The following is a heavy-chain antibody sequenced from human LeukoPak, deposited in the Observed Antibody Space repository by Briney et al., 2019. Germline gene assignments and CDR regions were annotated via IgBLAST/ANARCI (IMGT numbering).Heavy chain of an antibody. CDR2: MYPDDSDT. D-gene: IGHD4-17*01. V-gene: IGHV5-51*01. J-gene: IGHJ4*02. CDR3: ARLKGGLVKLRECYFDY. Sequence: GESLKISCKASGYSFSTYWIAWVRQMPGKGLELMGIMYPDDSDTRYSPSFQGQVTISADKSINTAYLQRNSLQASDTAIYYCARLKGGLVKLRECYFDYWGQGTLVTV. CDR1: GYSFSTYW.